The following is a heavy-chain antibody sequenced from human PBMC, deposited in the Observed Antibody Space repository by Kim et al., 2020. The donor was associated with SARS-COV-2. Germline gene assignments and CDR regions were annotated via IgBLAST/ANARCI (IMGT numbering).Heavy chain of an antibody. CDR2: INPSGGST. CDR1: GYTFTSYY. Sequence: ASVKVSCKASGYTFTSYYMHWVRQAPGQGLEWMGIINPSGGSTSYAQKFQGRVTMTRDTSTSTVYMELSSLRSEDTAGYYCAARGGGCSGGSCYYYYYMDVWGKGTTVTVSS. CDR3: AARGGGCSGGSCYYYYYMDV. J-gene: IGHJ6*03. D-gene: IGHD2-15*01. V-gene: IGHV1-46*03.